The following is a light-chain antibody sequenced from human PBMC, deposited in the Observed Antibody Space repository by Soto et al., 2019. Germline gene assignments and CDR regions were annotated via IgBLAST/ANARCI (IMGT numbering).Light chain of an antibody. CDR1: SSDVGSYNL. Sequence: QSVLTQPASVSGSPGQSITISCTGTSSDVGSYNLVSWYRQHPGKAPKLMIYEVTKRPSGVSDRFSGSKSGNTASLTISGLQAEDEADYYCCSYASSSTYVFVTGTKVTVL. CDR2: EVT. CDR3: CSYASSSTYV. J-gene: IGLJ1*01. V-gene: IGLV2-23*02.